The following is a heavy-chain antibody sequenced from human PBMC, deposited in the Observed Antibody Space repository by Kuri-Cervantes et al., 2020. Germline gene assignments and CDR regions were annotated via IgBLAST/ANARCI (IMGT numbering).Heavy chain of an antibody. CDR1: GFTFSSYW. D-gene: IGHD6-19*01. V-gene: IGHV3-7*01. J-gene: IGHJ4*02. Sequence: GGSLRLSCAASGFTFSSYWMSWVRQAPGKGLEWVANIKQDGSEKYYVDSVKGRFTISRDNAKNSLYLQMNSLRAEDTAVYYCARERDSSGWPLRSVDYWGQGTLVTVSS. CDR3: ARERDSSGWPLRSVDY. CDR2: IKQDGSEK.